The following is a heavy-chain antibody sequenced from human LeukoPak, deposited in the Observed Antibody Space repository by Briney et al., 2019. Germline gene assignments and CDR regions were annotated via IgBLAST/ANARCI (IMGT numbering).Heavy chain of an antibody. J-gene: IGHJ4*02. V-gene: IGHV4-34*01. CDR3: ARPYGSGSYYFDY. CDR2: INHSGST. Sequence: SETLSLTCAVYGGSFSGYYWSWIRQPPGKGLEWIGEINHSGSTNYNPSLKSRVTISVDTSRNQFSLKLSSVTAADTAVYYCARPYGSGSYYFDYWGQGTLVTVSS. CDR1: GGSFSGYY. D-gene: IGHD3-10*01.